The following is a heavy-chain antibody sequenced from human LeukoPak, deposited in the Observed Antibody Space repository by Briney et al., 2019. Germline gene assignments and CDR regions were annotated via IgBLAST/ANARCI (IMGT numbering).Heavy chain of an antibody. D-gene: IGHD1-1*01. V-gene: IGHV4-59*08. CDR3: ARAKPNWNPPDY. CDR1: GGSITSNF. J-gene: IGHJ4*02. Sequence: PSETLSLTCTVSGGSITSNFWNWIRQPPGKRLEWIGYIYNTMSTSYNPSLKSRATISGDTSKNQFSLKLNSVTAADTAVYYCARAKPNWNPPDYWGQGILVTVSS. CDR2: IYNTMST.